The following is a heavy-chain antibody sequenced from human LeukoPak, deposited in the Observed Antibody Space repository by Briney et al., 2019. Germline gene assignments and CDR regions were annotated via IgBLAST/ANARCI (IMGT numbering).Heavy chain of an antibody. CDR2: IIPIFGTA. J-gene: IGHJ4*02. V-gene: IGHV1-69*06. CDR1: GGTFSSYA. D-gene: IGHD2-2*01. Sequence: SVKVSCKASGGTFSSYAISWVRQAPGQGLEWMGGIIPIFGTANYAQKFQGRVTITADKSTSTAYMELSSLRSGDTAVYYCARDRVCSSTSCYSTPFDYWGQGTLVTVSS. CDR3: ARDRVCSSTSCYSTPFDY.